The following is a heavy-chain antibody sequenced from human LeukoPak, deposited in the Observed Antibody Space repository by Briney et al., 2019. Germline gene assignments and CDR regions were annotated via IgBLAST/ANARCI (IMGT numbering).Heavy chain of an antibody. CDR3: ARSDGSGEQFDY. V-gene: IGHV1-2*04. CDR1: GYTFTGYY. J-gene: IGHJ4*02. Sequence: ASVKVSCEASGYTFTGYYMHWVRQAPGQGLEWMGWINPNSGGTNYAQKFQGWVTMTRDTSISTAYMELSRLRSDDTAVYYCARSDGSGEQFDYWGPGTLVTVSS. D-gene: IGHD3-10*01. CDR2: INPNSGGT.